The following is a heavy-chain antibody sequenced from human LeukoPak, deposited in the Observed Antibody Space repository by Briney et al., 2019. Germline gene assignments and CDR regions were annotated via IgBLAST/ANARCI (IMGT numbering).Heavy chain of an antibody. CDR1: GFTFSSYE. J-gene: IGHJ6*04. Sequence: PGGSLRLSCAASGFTFSSYEMNSVRQAPGKGLECVSYISSSGSTIYYADSVKGRFTISRDNAKTSLYLQMNSLRAEDTAVYYCAELGITMIGGVWGKGTTVTISS. CDR3: AELGITMIGGV. D-gene: IGHD3-10*02. CDR2: ISSSGSTI. V-gene: IGHV3-48*03.